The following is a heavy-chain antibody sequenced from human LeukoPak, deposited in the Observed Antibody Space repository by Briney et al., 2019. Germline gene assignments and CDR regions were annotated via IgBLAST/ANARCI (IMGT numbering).Heavy chain of an antibody. Sequence: ASVKVSCKASGYTFTGYYMHWVRQAPGQGLEWMGWINPNSGGTNYAQKFQGRVTMTRDTSISTAYMELSRLRSDDTAVYYCARADYGDTSRYYYYMDVWGKGTTVTVSS. D-gene: IGHD4-17*01. CDR3: ARADYGDTSRYYYYMDV. J-gene: IGHJ6*03. CDR2: INPNSGGT. CDR1: GYTFTGYY. V-gene: IGHV1-2*02.